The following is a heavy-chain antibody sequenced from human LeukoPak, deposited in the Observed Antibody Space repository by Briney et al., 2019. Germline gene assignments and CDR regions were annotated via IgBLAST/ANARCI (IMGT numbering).Heavy chain of an antibody. CDR3: AREQITIFGRGRSTYYFDY. CDR1: GFTFSSYA. D-gene: IGHD3-3*01. V-gene: IGHV3-7*01. CDR2: IKQDGSEK. J-gene: IGHJ4*02. Sequence: PGGSLRLSCAASGFTFSSYAMSWVRQAPGKGLEWVANIKQDGSEKYYVDSVKGRFTISRDNAKNSLYLQMNSLRAEDTAVYYCAREQITIFGRGRSTYYFDYWGQGTLVIVSS.